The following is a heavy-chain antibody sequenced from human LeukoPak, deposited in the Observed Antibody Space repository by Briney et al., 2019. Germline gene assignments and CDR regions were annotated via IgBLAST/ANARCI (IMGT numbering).Heavy chain of an antibody. Sequence: GGSLRLSCAASGFTFSSYWMSWVRQAPGKGLEWVANIKQDGSEKYYVDSVKGRFTISRDNAKNTLYLQMNSLRAEDTAVYYCVRGGFTGTSCPYFDYWGQGTLVTVSS. CDR3: VRGGFTGTSCPYFDY. D-gene: IGHD2-2*01. CDR1: GFTFSSYW. J-gene: IGHJ4*02. V-gene: IGHV3-7*01. CDR2: IKQDGSEK.